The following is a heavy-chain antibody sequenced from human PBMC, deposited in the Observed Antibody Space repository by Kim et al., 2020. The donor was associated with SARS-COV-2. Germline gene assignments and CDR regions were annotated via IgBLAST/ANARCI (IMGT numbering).Heavy chain of an antibody. CDR3: ARVSRDGYNYVPLTDY. CDR2: ISSSGSTI. D-gene: IGHD5-12*01. Sequence: GGSLRLSCAASGFTFSSYEMNWVRQAPGKGLEWVSYISSSGSTIYYADSVKGRFTISRDNAKNSLYLQMNSLRAEDTAVYYCARVSRDGYNYVPLTDYWGQGTLGTVSS. V-gene: IGHV3-48*03. J-gene: IGHJ4*02. CDR1: GFTFSSYE.